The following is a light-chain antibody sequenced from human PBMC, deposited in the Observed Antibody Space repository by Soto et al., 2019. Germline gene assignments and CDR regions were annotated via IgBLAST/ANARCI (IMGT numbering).Light chain of an antibody. V-gene: IGKV3-11*01. Sequence: EIVSTQSPATLSLSPGERATLSCRASQSFSSYLAWYQQKPGQAPRLLIYDASKRATGIPARFGGRGSGTDFTLTISSLEPEDFAVYYCQQRSNWPPVITFGQGTRLEIK. J-gene: IGKJ5*01. CDR3: QQRSNWPPVIT. CDR1: QSFSSY. CDR2: DAS.